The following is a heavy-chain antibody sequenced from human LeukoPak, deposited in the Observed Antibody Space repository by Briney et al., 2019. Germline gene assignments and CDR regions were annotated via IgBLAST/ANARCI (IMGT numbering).Heavy chain of an antibody. V-gene: IGHV3-23*01. J-gene: IGHJ4*02. CDR3: ARESGGHDY. CDR2: IRGSGDTT. D-gene: IGHD1-1*01. Sequence: GGSLRLSCAASGITFSSFAMTWLRQAPGKGLEWVSVIRGSGDTTYYADSVKGRFTISRDNSKNTLYLQMNSLRVEDTAIYHCARESGGHDYWGQGILVTVSS. CDR1: GITFSSFA.